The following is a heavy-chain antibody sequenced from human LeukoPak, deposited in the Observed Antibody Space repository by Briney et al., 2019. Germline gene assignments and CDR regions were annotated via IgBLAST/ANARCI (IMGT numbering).Heavy chain of an antibody. J-gene: IGHJ5*02. CDR1: GGSISSYY. CDR3: AREDIVATMWFDP. CDR2: IYTSGST. Sequence: PSETLSLTCTVSGGSISSYYWSWIRQPAGKGLEWIGRIYTSGSTNYNPSLKSRVAISVDKSKNQFSLKLSSVTAADTAVYYCAREDIVATMWFDPWGQGTLVTVSS. V-gene: IGHV4-4*07. D-gene: IGHD5-12*01.